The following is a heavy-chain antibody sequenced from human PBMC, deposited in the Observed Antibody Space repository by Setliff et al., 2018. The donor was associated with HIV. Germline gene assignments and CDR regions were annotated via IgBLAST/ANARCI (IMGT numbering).Heavy chain of an antibody. V-gene: IGHV4-38-2*01. J-gene: IGHJ4*02. CDR2: VYHTGST. CDR1: GYSMSSGYY. CDR3: ARHAAGPDGPFDY. Sequence: SETLSLTCGVSGYSMSSGYYWGWIRQPPGKVLEWIGNVYHTGSTYYNHSLKSRVTISVDKSKNQFSLKLSSVIAAETAVCYCARHAAGPDGPFDYWGQGTLVTVSS. D-gene: IGHD2-2*01.